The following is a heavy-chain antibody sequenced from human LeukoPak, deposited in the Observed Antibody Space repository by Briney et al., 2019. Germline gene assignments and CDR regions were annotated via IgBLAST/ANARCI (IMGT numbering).Heavy chain of an antibody. J-gene: IGHJ4*02. V-gene: IGHV3-30-3*01. Sequence: GGSLRLSCAASGFTFSSYAMHGVRQAPGKGLEWVAVISYDGSNKYYADSVKGRFTISRDNSKNTLYLQMNSLRAEDTAVYYCAGDLGYCSSTSCFDFFDYWGQGTLVTVSS. CDR2: ISYDGSNK. CDR1: GFTFSSYA. CDR3: AGDLGYCSSTSCFDFFDY. D-gene: IGHD2-2*01.